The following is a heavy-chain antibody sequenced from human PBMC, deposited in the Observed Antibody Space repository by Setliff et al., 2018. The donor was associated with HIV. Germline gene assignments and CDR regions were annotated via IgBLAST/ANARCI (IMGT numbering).Heavy chain of an antibody. CDR2: IYHSGSS. Sequence: SETLSLTCAVSGFSISSGCYWGWIRQPPGKGLEWIGAIYHSGSSYYSPSLKSRVTLFLDSSKNQFSLTLNSLTAADTAVYYCARLAGQRTIAAADYFFDFWGQGALVTVSS. CDR1: GFSISSGCY. V-gene: IGHV4-38-2*01. J-gene: IGHJ4*02. D-gene: IGHD6-13*01. CDR3: ARLAGQRTIAAADYFFDF.